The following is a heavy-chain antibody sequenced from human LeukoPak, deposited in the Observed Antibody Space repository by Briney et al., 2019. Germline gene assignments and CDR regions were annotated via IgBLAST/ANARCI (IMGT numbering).Heavy chain of an antibody. CDR1: GFTFSSYG. J-gene: IGHJ4*02. V-gene: IGHV3-30*03. D-gene: IGHD5-18*01. CDR3: AREGSGYRFDY. Sequence: PGRSLRLSCAASGFTFSSYGMHWVRQAPGKGLEWVAVISYDGSNKYYADSVKGRFTISRDYSKNTLYMQMNSLRTEDTAVYYCAREGSGYRFDYWGQGTLVTVSS. CDR2: ISYDGSNK.